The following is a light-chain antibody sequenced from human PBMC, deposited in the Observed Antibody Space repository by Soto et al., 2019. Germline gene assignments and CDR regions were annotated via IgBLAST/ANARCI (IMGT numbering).Light chain of an antibody. CDR2: DVT. CDR3: SSYTSDTTGV. CDR1: SSDVGGYNY. Sequence: QSVLTQPASVSGAPGQAIAISCTGTSSDVGGYNYVSWYQQHPGKAPKLMIYDVTTRPSGVSNRFSGSKSGNTAALTISGLQAEDEADYYCSSYTSDTTGVFGTGTKV. V-gene: IGLV2-14*03. J-gene: IGLJ1*01.